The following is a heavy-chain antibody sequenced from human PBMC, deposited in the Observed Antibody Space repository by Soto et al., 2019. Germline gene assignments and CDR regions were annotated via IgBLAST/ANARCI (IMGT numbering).Heavy chain of an antibody. J-gene: IGHJ6*02. D-gene: IGHD3-10*01. CDR2: LIPMFGTT. CDR3: ARGSQYQSYAMDV. V-gene: IGHV1-69*18. CDR1: GGTFNSYG. Sequence: QVQLVQSGAEVKKPGSSVKVSCKASGGTFNSYGVSWVRRAPGQGLEWMGTLIPMFGTTNYAERFQGRVTITADESTGTAYMELSSVRSEDTAVYFCARGSQYQSYAMDVWGQGTTVTVSS.